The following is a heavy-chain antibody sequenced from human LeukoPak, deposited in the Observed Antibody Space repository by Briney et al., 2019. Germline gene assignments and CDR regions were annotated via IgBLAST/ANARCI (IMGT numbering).Heavy chain of an antibody. J-gene: IGHJ5*02. CDR2: INPNSGGT. Sequence: ASVKVSCKASGYTFTGYYMHWVRQAPGQGLEWMGWINPNSGGTNYAQKFQGRVTTTRDTSISTAYMELSRLRSDDTAVYYCARDRGYCSGGSCYVPTSDWFDPWGQGTLVTVSS. D-gene: IGHD2-15*01. CDR1: GYTFTGYY. V-gene: IGHV1-2*02. CDR3: ARDRGYCSGGSCYVPTSDWFDP.